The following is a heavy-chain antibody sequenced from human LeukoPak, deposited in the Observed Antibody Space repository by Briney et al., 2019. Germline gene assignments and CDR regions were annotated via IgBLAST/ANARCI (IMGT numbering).Heavy chain of an antibody. D-gene: IGHD2-2*01. Sequence: GESLKISCKGSGYSFTSYWIGWVRQMPGKGLEWMGIIYPSDSDTRYSPSFQGQVTISADKSISTAYLQWSSLKASDTAMYYCARRAGDCSSTSCYWNNWFDPWGQGTLVTVSS. CDR2: IYPSDSDT. CDR1: GYSFTSYW. CDR3: ARRAGDCSSTSCYWNNWFDP. V-gene: IGHV5-51*01. J-gene: IGHJ5*02.